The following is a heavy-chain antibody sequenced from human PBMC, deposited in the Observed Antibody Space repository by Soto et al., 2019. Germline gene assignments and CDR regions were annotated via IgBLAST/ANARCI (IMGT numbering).Heavy chain of an antibody. D-gene: IGHD6-13*01. V-gene: IGHV4-39*01. J-gene: IGHJ4*02. CDR1: GGSISSSSYY. Sequence: SETLSLTCAVSGGSISSSSYYWGWIRQPPGKGLEWIGSIYYSGSTYYNPSLKSRVTISVDTSKNQFSLKLRSVTAADTAVYYCARGGMVAAREYFDYWGQGTLVTVSS. CDR3: ARGGMVAAREYFDY. CDR2: IYYSGST.